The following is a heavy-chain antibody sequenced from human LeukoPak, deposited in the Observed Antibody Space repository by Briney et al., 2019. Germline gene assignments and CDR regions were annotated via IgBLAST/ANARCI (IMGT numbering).Heavy chain of an antibody. D-gene: IGHD2-8*01. J-gene: IGHJ3*02. V-gene: IGHV3-11*01. CDR3: VRADYNGGNPGSFDI. CDR1: GFTFSDYY. Sequence: GSLRLSCAASGFTFSDYYMSWIRQAPGKGLEWVSYISSSGSAIYYADSVKGRFTISRDNAKNSLYLQLNSLRAEDTAVYYCVRADYNGGNPGSFDIWGRGTMVTVSS. CDR2: ISSSGSAI.